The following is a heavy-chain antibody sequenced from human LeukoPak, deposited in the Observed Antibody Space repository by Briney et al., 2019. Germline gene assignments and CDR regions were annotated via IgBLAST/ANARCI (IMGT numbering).Heavy chain of an antibody. D-gene: IGHD3-3*01. CDR3: ARDIWSDADAFDI. CDR1: GFTVSSNY. CDR2: IYSGGST. Sequence: PGGSLRLSCAASGFTVSSNYMSWVRQAPGKGLEWVSVIYSGGSTYYADSVKGRFTISRDNSKNTLYLQMNSLRAEDTAVYYCARDIWSDADAFDIWGQGTMVTVSS. V-gene: IGHV3-53*01. J-gene: IGHJ3*02.